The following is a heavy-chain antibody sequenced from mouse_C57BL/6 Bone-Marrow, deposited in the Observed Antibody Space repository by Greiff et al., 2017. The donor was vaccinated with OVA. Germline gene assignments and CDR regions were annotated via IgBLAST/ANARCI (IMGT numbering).Heavy chain of an antibody. V-gene: IGHV1-26*01. J-gene: IGHJ2*01. CDR1: GYSFTDYY. CDR2: INPNNGGT. CDR3: ARWGWDVRFDY. Sequence: VQLQQSGPELVKPGASVKISCKASGYSFTDYYMNWVKQSHGKSLEWIGDINPNNGGTSYNQKFKGKATLTVDKSSSTAYMELRSLTSEDSAVYYCARWGWDVRFDYWGQGTTLTVSS. D-gene: IGHD4-1*01.